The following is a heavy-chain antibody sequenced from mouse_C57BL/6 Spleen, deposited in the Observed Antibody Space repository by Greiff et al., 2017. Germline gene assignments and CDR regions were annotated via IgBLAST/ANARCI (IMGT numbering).Heavy chain of an antibody. V-gene: IGHV1-78*01. D-gene: IGHD2-4*01. CDR2: IYPRDGST. J-gene: IGHJ4*01. CDR1: GYTFTDHT. CDR3: ALGGIYDYDGYYAMDY. Sequence: QVQLKQSDAELVKPGASVKISCKVSGYTFTDHTIHWMKQRPEQGLEWIGYIYPRDGSTKYNEKFKGKATLTADKSSSTAYMQLNSLTSEDSAVYFCALGGIYDYDGYYAMDYWGQGTSVTVAS.